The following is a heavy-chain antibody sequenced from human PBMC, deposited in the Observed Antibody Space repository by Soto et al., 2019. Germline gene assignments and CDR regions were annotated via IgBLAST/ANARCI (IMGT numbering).Heavy chain of an antibody. J-gene: IGHJ4*02. CDR1: GFSLSSYA. Sequence: GGSLRLSCSVSGFSLSSYAMHWVRQAPGKGQQYVSSISSDGGSTYYADSVKGRFSISRDNPKNTLYLQMNSLRAEDTAVYYCAKVRSTTIFDVVSLFDYWGQGTLVTVSS. V-gene: IGHV3-64*04. D-gene: IGHD3-3*01. CDR2: ISSDGGST. CDR3: AKVRSTTIFDVVSLFDY.